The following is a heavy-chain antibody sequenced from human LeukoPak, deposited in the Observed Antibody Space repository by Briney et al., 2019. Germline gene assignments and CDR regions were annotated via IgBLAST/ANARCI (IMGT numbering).Heavy chain of an antibody. D-gene: IGHD6-19*01. Sequence: GASVKVSCKASGYTFTDYYIHWVRQAPGQGLEWMGWISAYNGNTNYAQKFQGRVTMTRDTSTSTVYMELSSLRSEDTAVYYCARRRVGSIAVAGTISNYFDYWGQGTLVTVSS. V-gene: IGHV1-2*02. CDR3: ARRRVGSIAVAGTISNYFDY. CDR1: GYTFTDYY. CDR2: ISAYNGNT. J-gene: IGHJ4*02.